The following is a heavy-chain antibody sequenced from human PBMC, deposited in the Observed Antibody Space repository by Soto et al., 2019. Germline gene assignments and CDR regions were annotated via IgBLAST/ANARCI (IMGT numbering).Heavy chain of an antibody. CDR2: FYSNDDQ. J-gene: IGHJ4*02. V-gene: IGHV2-5*01. Sequence: SGPTLVNPTQTLTLTCTFSGFSLSTSGVGVAWIRQPPGKALEWLALFYSNDDQRYNPSLRSRLTITKDTSKNQVVLTMTNVDPVDTATYYCAHRLGIAMAGNSLAFDYWGQGTLVTVSS. D-gene: IGHD6-19*01. CDR1: GFSLSTSGVG. CDR3: AHRLGIAMAGNSLAFDY.